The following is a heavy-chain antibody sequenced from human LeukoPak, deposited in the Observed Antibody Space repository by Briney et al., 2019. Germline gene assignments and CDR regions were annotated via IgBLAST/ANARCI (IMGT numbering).Heavy chain of an antibody. V-gene: IGHV5-51*01. CDR2: IYPGDSDT. CDR1: GYSFTSYW. D-gene: IGHD5-18*01. CDR3: ARSSYDWFDP. Sequence: GESLKISCKGSGYSFTSYWIAWVRQMPGKGLEWMGFIYPGDSDTRYRPSFQGQVTISADKSISTAYLQWSSLKASDTAMYYCARSSYDWFDPWGQGTLVTVSS. J-gene: IGHJ5*02.